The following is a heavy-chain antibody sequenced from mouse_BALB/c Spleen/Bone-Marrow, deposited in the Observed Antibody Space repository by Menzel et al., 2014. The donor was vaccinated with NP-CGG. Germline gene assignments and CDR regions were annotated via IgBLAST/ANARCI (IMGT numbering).Heavy chain of an antibody. J-gene: IGHJ2*01. CDR1: GFTFSSYG. D-gene: IGHD4-1*01. CDR2: INSNGDST. V-gene: IGHV5-6-3*01. CDR3: ARGLGFFDY. Sequence: EVKLMESGGGLVQPGGSLKLSCAASGFTFSSYGMSWVRQTPDKRLELVATINSNGDSTYYPDSVKGRFAISRDNAKNTLYLRMSSLKSEDTAMYYCARGLGFFDYWGQGTTLTVSS.